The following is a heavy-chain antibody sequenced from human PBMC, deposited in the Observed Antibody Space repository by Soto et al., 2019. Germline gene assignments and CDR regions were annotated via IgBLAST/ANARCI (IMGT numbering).Heavy chain of an antibody. V-gene: IGHV4-30-4*01. CDR3: ARAGFSYGHLLF. CDR1: GGPIKTGDYY. D-gene: IGHD3-10*01. Sequence: SETLSLTCNVSGGPIKTGDYYWNWIRQPPGKGLECIGYVFYSGATNYSPSLKSRAAISMDTSKNQFSLSLTSVTAADTAVYYCARAGFSYGHLLFWGQGIRVTVSS. CDR2: VFYSGAT. J-gene: IGHJ4*02.